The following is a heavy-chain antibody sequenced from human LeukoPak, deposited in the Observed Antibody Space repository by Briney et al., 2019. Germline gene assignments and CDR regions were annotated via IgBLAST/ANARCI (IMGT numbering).Heavy chain of an antibody. CDR1: GFTFSSYA. V-gene: IGHV3-23*01. CDR2: ISGSGGST. CDR3: AKTYYDILTGYYEYYFDY. Sequence: PGGSLRLSCAASGFTFSSYAMSWVRQAPGKGLEWVSAISGSGGSTYYADSVKGRFTISRDNSKNTLYLQMNSLRAEDTAVYYCAKTYYDILTGYYEYYFDYWGQGTLVTVSS. J-gene: IGHJ4*02. D-gene: IGHD3-9*01.